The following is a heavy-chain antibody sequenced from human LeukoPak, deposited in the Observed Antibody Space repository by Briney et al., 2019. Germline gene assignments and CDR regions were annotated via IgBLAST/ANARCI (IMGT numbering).Heavy chain of an antibody. D-gene: IGHD3-3*01. CDR3: ANAEYYDFWSGPSFYYYYGMDV. CDR2: ISYDGSDK. J-gene: IGHJ6*02. CDR1: GFTFSSYA. Sequence: PGGSLRLSCAASGFTFSSYAMHWVRQAPGKGLEWVAVISYDGSDKYYADSVKGRFTISRDNSKNTLYLQMNSLRAEDTAVYYCANAEYYDFWSGPSFYYYYGMDVWGQGTTVTVSS. V-gene: IGHV3-30-3*01.